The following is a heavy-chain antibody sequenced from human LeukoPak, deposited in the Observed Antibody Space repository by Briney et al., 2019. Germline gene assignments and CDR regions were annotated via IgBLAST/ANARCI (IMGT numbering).Heavy chain of an antibody. V-gene: IGHV1-2*02. Sequence: ASVKVSCKASGYTFTGYYMHWVRQAPGQGLEWMGWINPNSGGTNYAQKFQGRVTMTRDTSISTAYMELSRLRSDDTAVYYCARDLGGLAAAGLRWFDPWGQGTLVTVSS. CDR3: ARDLGGLAAAGLRWFDP. D-gene: IGHD6-13*01. J-gene: IGHJ5*02. CDR1: GYTFTGYY. CDR2: INPNSGGT.